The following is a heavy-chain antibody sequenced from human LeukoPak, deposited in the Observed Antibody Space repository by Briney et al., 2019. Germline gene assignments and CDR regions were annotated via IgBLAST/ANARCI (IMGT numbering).Heavy chain of an antibody. J-gene: IGHJ4*02. CDR3: ARDRLTSGSYFFDY. Sequence: KSGGSLRLSCAASGFTFSSYAMSWVRQAPGKGLEWVSSISSRSSYIYYANSVKGRFTISRDNAKNSLYLEMNSLRAEDTAVYYCARDRLTSGSYFFDYWGQGTLVTVSS. CDR1: GFTFSSYA. CDR2: ISSRSSYI. D-gene: IGHD1-26*01. V-gene: IGHV3-21*01.